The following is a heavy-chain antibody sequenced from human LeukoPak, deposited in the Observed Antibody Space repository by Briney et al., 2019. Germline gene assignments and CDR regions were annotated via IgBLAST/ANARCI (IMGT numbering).Heavy chain of an antibody. Sequence: SETLSLTCTVSGGSISSYYWSWIRQPPGKGLEWIGYIYYSGSTNYNPSLKSRVTISVDTSNNQFSLKLSSVTAADTAVYYCARDRGSSSWYDAFDIWGQGTMVTVSS. CDR2: IYYSGST. CDR3: ARDRGSSSWYDAFDI. V-gene: IGHV4-59*01. CDR1: GGSISSYY. D-gene: IGHD6-13*01. J-gene: IGHJ3*02.